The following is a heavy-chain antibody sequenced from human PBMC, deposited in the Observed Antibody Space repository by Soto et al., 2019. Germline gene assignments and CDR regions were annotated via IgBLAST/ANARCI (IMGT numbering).Heavy chain of an antibody. D-gene: IGHD3-10*01. CDR3: AHIPNYYGSEHNTVEEDY. J-gene: IGHJ4*02. Sequence: QITLKESVPTLVKPTQPLTLTCTFSGFSLSTSGVGVGWIRQPPGQALEWLALIYWDDDKRYSPSLKSRLTITKDTSKNQVVLTMTNMDPVDTATYYCAHIPNYYGSEHNTVEEDYWGQGTLVTVSS. V-gene: IGHV2-5*02. CDR1: GFSLSTSGVG. CDR2: IYWDDDK.